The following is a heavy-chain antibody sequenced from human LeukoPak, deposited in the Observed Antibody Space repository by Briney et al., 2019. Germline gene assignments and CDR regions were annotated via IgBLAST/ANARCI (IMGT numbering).Heavy chain of an antibody. CDR1: GFTFSSYA. CDR2: ISGSGGST. J-gene: IGHJ4*02. Sequence: GGSLRLSCAASGFTFSSYAMSWVRQAPGKGLEWVSAISGSGGSTYYADPVKGRFTISRDNSKNTLYLQMNSLRAEDTAVYYCAKGGFVVVPAAKRGDFDYWGQGTLVTVSS. CDR3: AKGGFVVVPAAKRGDFDY. V-gene: IGHV3-23*01. D-gene: IGHD2-2*01.